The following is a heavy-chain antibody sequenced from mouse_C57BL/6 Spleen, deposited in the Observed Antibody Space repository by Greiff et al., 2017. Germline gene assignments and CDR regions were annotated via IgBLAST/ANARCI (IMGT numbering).Heavy chain of an antibody. CDR1: GYAFTNYL. CDR2: INPGSGGT. D-gene: IGHD2-4*01. J-gene: IGHJ3*01. CDR3: AKDYDVRFAY. Sequence: QVQLQQSGAELVRPGTSVKVSCKASGYAFTNYLIEWVKQRPGQGLEWIGVINPGSGGTNYNEKFKGKATLTADKSSSTAYMQLSSLTSEDSAVYFCAKDYDVRFAYWGQGTLVTVSA. V-gene: IGHV1-54*01.